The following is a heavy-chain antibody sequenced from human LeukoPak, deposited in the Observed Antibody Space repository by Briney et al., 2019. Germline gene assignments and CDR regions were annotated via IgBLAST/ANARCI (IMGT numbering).Heavy chain of an antibody. D-gene: IGHD6-19*01. CDR3: VRESRGWYEDS. Sequence: SETLSLTCTVSGGSIRRSSYYWGWIRQPPGKGLEWIGSMYYSGSTYYNPSLKSRVTISVDTSKNQFSLKLSSATAADTAVYYCVRESRGWYEDSWGQGILVTVSS. V-gene: IGHV4-39*02. J-gene: IGHJ5*01. CDR2: MYYSGST. CDR1: GGSIRRSSYY.